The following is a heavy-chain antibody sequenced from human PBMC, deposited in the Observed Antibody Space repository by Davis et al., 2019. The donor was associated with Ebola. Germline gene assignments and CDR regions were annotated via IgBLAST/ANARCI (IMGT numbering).Heavy chain of an antibody. CDR3: ARASGSFSFDY. V-gene: IGHV1-2*02. CDR2: INPNSGGT. D-gene: IGHD1-26*01. CDR1: GYTFTSYY. J-gene: IGHJ4*02. Sequence: AASVKVSCKASGYTFTSYYMHWVRQAPGQGLEWMGWINPNSGGTNYAQKFRGRVTMTRDTSMSTAYMELSRLRSDDTAVYYCARASGSFSFDYWGQGTLVTVSS.